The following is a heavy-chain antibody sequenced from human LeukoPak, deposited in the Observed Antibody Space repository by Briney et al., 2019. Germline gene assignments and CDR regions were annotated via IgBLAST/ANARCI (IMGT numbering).Heavy chain of an antibody. Sequence: GGSLRLSCAASGLSFSSCALHWVRQAPGKGLEWVAVISCDGGNKYYADSVKGRFIISRDNSKNTLYLQMNSLRLDDTAVYYCAGEREYMARGALDTSHWGQGTLVTVSS. CDR3: AGEREYMARGALDTSH. J-gene: IGHJ4*02. V-gene: IGHV3-30-3*01. CDR2: ISCDGGNK. D-gene: IGHD5-24*01. CDR1: GLSFSSCA.